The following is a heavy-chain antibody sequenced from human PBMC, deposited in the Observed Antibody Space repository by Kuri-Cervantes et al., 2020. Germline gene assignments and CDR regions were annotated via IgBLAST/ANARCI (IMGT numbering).Heavy chain of an antibody. D-gene: IGHD2-15*01. V-gene: IGHV4-39*01. CDR1: GGSISSGGYS. CDR2: IYYSGST. J-gene: IGHJ4*02. Sequence: ESLKISCAVSGGSISSGGYSWSWIRQPPGKGLEWIGSIYYSGSTYYNPSLKSRVTISVDTSKNQFSLKLSSVTAADTAVYYCARLLKGYYYFDYWGQGTLVTVSS. CDR3: ARLLKGYYYFDY.